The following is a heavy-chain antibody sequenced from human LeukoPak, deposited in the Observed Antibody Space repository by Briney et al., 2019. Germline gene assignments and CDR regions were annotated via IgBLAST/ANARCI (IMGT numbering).Heavy chain of an antibody. D-gene: IGHD6-19*01. Sequence: GGSLRLSCAASGFTFSSYVMHWVRQAPGKGLEWVAVISYDGSNTYYADSVKGRFTISGDNSKNTLYLQMSSLRAEDTAMYYCARGYSSGWYYFDYWGQGTLVTVSS. V-gene: IGHV3-30-3*01. J-gene: IGHJ4*02. CDR3: ARGYSSGWYYFDY. CDR1: GFTFSSYV. CDR2: ISYDGSNT.